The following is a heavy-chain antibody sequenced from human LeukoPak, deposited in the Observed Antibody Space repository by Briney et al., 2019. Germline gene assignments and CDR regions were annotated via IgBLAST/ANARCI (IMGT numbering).Heavy chain of an antibody. V-gene: IGHV4-39*07. J-gene: IGHJ5*02. CDR3: ARGLPKHDYGDYGGTWFDP. D-gene: IGHD4-17*01. Sequence: PSETLSLTCTVSGGSISSGNYYWGWIRQPPGKGLEWIGVIYYSGNTYYTPSLKSRVTMSIDTSKNQFSLRLSSVTAADTALYYCARGLPKHDYGDYGGTWFDPWGQGALVTVSS. CDR1: GGSISSGNYY. CDR2: IYYSGNT.